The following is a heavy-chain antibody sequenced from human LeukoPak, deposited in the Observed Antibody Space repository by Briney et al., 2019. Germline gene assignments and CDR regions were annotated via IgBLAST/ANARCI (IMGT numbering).Heavy chain of an antibody. CDR3: ASGLTYYYDSSRFDY. CDR1: GGSISSGDYY. Sequence: TSETLSLTCTVSGGSISSGDYYWSWIRQPPGKGLEWIGYIYYSGSTYYNPSLKSRVTISVDTSKNRFSLKLSSVTAADTAVYYCASGLTYYYDSSRFDYWGQGTLVTVSS. V-gene: IGHV4-30-4*08. J-gene: IGHJ4*02. CDR2: IYYSGST. D-gene: IGHD3-22*01.